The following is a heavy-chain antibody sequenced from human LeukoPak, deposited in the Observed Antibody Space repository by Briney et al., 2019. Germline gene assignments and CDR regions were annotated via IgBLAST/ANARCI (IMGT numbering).Heavy chain of an antibody. J-gene: IGHJ6*03. Sequence: GESLKISCQGSGYIFTSYWIGWVRQLPGKGLEWMGIIYPGDSDTRYSPSFQGQVTISADKSISTSSLQWSSLKASDTAMYYCARLGGGSLYYYYYYMDVWGKGTTVTISS. CDR3: ARLGGGSLYYYYYYMDV. D-gene: IGHD4-23*01. CDR2: IYPGDSDT. V-gene: IGHV5-51*01. CDR1: GYIFTSYW.